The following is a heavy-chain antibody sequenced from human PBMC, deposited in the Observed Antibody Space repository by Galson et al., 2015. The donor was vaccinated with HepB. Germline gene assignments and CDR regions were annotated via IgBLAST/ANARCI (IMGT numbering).Heavy chain of an antibody. V-gene: IGHV3-23*01. CDR2: ISGSGGST. J-gene: IGHJ2*01. D-gene: IGHD6-19*01. CDR1: GFTFSSYA. CDR3: AKTFRYSSGWYYKSSWYFDL. Sequence: SLRLSCAASGFTFSSYAMSWVRQAPGKGLEWVSAISGSGGSTYYADSVKGRFTISRDNSKNTLYLQMNSLRAEDTAVYYCAKTFRYSSGWYYKSSWYFDLWGRGTLVTVSS.